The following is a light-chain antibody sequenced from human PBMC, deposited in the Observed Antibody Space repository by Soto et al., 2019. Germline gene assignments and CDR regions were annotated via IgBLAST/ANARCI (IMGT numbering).Light chain of an antibody. CDR3: NSYSNSTTLYV. CDR1: SRDVGGYNY. CDR2: NVN. Sequence: QSVLTQPASVSGSPGQSITISCTGTSRDVGGYNYVSWYQQRPDKAPKLMIYNVNNRPSGVSDRFSGSKSGNTASLTISGLQAEDEADYYCNSYSNSTTLYVFGTGTKVTVL. V-gene: IGLV2-14*01. J-gene: IGLJ1*01.